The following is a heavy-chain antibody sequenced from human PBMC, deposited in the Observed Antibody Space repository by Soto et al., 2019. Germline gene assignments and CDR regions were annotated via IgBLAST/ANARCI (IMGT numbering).Heavy chain of an antibody. CDR1: GFSFSNAW. D-gene: IGHD3-22*01. CDR3: TTDSYSTIIIVRFDY. CDR2: IKSKTDGGTT. J-gene: IGHJ4*01. Sequence: GGCMGLSCAASGFSFSNAWVNWVRQAPGKGLEWVGRIKSKTDGGTTDYAEPVKGRFAISRDDSNNMVYLQMNSLKIEDTAVYYCTTDSYSTIIIVRFDYWGHGTLVTVSS. V-gene: IGHV3-15*07.